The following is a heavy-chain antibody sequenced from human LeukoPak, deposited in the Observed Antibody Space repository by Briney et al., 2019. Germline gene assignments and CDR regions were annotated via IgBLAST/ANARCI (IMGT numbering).Heavy chain of an antibody. CDR3: AKGALWYYYYGMDV. D-gene: IGHD3-16*01. J-gene: IGHJ6*02. CDR1: GFTFNNYA. V-gene: IGHV3-23*01. Sequence: GGSLRLSCAASGFTFNNYAMTWVRQAPGKGLEWVSSIDNSGGSAYYADSVQGRFTISRDNSKNTLYLQMNSLRAEDTAVYYCAKGALWYYYYGMDVWGQGTTVTVSS. CDR2: IDNSGGSA.